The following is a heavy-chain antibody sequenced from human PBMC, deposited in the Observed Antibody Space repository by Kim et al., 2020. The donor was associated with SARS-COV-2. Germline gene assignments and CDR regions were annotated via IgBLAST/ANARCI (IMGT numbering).Heavy chain of an antibody. V-gene: IGHV3-66*01. Sequence: GGSLRLSCAASGFTVSSNYMSWVRQAPGKGLEWVSVIYSGGSTYYADSVKGRFTISRDNSKNTLYLQMNSLRAEDTAVYYCGTTGKVRRDLPKNQYFDYWGQGTLVTVSS. CDR1: GFTVSSNY. CDR2: IYSGGST. D-gene: IGHD1-1*01. J-gene: IGHJ4*02. CDR3: GTTGKVRRDLPKNQYFDY.